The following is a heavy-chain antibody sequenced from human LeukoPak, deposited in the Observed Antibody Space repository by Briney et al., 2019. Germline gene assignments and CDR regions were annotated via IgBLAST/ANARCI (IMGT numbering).Heavy chain of an antibody. Sequence: GGSLRLSCAASGFSFSSYNMNWVRQTPGKGLEWVSSITSSSTYTFYADSVKGRFTISRDNARNSPYLQMNSLRAEDTAVYYCARDPYSGTYGDTYYYYMDVWGKGTTVTISS. V-gene: IGHV3-21*01. J-gene: IGHJ6*03. D-gene: IGHD1-26*01. CDR2: ITSSSTYT. CDR1: GFSFSSYN. CDR3: ARDPYSGTYGDTYYYYMDV.